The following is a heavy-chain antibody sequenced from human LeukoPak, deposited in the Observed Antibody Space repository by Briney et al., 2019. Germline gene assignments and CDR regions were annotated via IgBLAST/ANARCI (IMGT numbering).Heavy chain of an antibody. CDR2: INPNSGAT. D-gene: IGHD4-17*01. CDR1: GYTFTGYY. Sequence: GASLKVSCKASGYTFTGYYMHWVRQSPGQGLEWMGWINPNSGATNYAQKFQGRVTMTRDTSISTAYMELSRLRSDDTAVYYCARSRVTRGRPEYYFDYWGQGTLVTVSS. CDR3: ARSRVTRGRPEYYFDY. J-gene: IGHJ4*02. V-gene: IGHV1-2*02.